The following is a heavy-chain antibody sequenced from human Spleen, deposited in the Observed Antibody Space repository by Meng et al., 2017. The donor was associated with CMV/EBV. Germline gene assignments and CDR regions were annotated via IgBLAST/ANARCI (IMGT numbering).Heavy chain of an antibody. Sequence: SVKVSCKASGGTSSSYVISWVRQAPGQGLEWMGGIIFLLGRTNYAQTFQGRVSITADKSTSTAYMELSRLRSEDTAVYYCARGGHYYDDYAGMDVWGQGTAVTVSS. CDR3: ARGGHYYDDYAGMDV. D-gene: IGHD1-26*01. V-gene: IGHV1-69*10. CDR2: IIFLLGRT. J-gene: IGHJ6*02. CDR1: GGTSSSYV.